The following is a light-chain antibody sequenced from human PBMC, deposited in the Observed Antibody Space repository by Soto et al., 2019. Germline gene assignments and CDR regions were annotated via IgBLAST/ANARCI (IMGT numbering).Light chain of an antibody. Sequence: ESVLTQSPGTLSLSPGERATLSFRAIQSVSSNHLAWYQQKRGQPPRLLIYGASSRATGTPARFSGSGSGIEFTLTISSLQSEDFAVYYCQQYNNWPPWTFGQGTKVDI. CDR2: GAS. CDR1: QSVSSN. CDR3: QQYNNWPPWT. J-gene: IGKJ1*01. V-gene: IGKV3-15*01.